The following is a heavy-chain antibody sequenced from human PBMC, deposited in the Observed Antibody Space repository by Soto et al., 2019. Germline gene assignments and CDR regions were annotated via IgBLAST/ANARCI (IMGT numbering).Heavy chain of an antibody. J-gene: IGHJ4*02. D-gene: IGHD3-22*01. CDR3: AKKVEYYYDSSGYCYVDYFDY. Sequence: PGGSWRLSCAASGFTFSSYSMNWVRQAPGKGLEWVSAISGSGGSTYYADSVKGRFTISRDNSKNTLYLQMNSLRAEDTAVYYCAKKVEYYYDSSGYCYVDYFDYWGQGTLVTVSS. V-gene: IGHV3-23*01. CDR2: ISGSGGST. CDR1: GFTFSSYS.